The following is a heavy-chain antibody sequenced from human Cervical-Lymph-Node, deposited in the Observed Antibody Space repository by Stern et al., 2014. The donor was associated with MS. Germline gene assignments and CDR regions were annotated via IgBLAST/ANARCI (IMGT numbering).Heavy chain of an antibody. D-gene: IGHD3-10*01. V-gene: IGHV4-61*02. J-gene: IGHJ4*02. Sequence: QVQLQESGPGLVKPSQTLSLTCTVSGASISSASYYWSWIRQPAGKGLEWIGRFHTSGNTNYNPSLKSRVTISVDTSKNQSPLKLGSVTAADTAVYYCARSGFAAFDYWGQGTLFTVSS. CDR2: FHTSGNT. CDR3: ARSGFAAFDY. CDR1: GASISSASYY.